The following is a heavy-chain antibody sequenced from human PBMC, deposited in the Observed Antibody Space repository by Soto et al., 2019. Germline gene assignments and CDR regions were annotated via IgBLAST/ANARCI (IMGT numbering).Heavy chain of an antibody. Sequence: GGSLRLSCAASGFTFSNYGIHWVRQAPGMGLEWVAVIWYDGSNKYYADSVKGRFTISRDNSKNTLYLQMNSLRAEDTAVYYCARDRGSGLYYYYGMDVWGQGTTVTVSS. D-gene: IGHD3-10*01. CDR3: ARDRGSGLYYYYGMDV. V-gene: IGHV3-33*01. CDR1: GFTFSNYG. J-gene: IGHJ6*02. CDR2: IWYDGSNK.